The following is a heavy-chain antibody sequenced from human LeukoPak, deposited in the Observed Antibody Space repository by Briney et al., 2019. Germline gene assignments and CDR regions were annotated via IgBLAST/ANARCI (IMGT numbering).Heavy chain of an antibody. CDR3: ARANYCSSTSCYDYYYYGMDV. V-gene: IGHV4-30-2*01. CDR1: GGSISSGGYS. D-gene: IGHD2-2*01. CDR2: IYHSGST. Sequence: SETLSLTCAVSGGSISSGGYSWSWIRQPPGKGLEWIGYIYHSGSTYYNPSLKSRVTISVDRSKNQFSLKLSSVTAADTAVYYCARANYCSSTSCYDYYYYGMDVWGQGTTVTVSS. J-gene: IGHJ6*02.